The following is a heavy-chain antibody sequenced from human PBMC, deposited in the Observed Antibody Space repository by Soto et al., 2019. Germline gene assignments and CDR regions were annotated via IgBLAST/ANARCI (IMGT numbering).Heavy chain of an antibody. CDR2: FDPEDGET. D-gene: IGHD1-26*01. CDR3: APILRGGGSYYFDY. CDR1: GYTLTELS. V-gene: IGHV1-24*01. J-gene: IGHJ4*02. Sequence: ASVKVSCKVSGYTLTELSMHWVRQAPGKGLEWMGGFDPEDGETIYAQKFQGRVTMTEDTSTDTAYMELSSLRSEDTAVYYCAPILRGGGSYYFDYWGQGTPVTVSS.